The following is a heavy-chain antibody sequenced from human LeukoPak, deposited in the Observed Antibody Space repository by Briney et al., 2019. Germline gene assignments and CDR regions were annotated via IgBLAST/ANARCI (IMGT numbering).Heavy chain of an antibody. CDR2: IIPILGIA. CDR1: GGTFSSYA. Sequence: EASVKVSCKASGGTFSSYAISWVRQAPGQGLEWMGRIIPILGIANYAQKFQGRVTITADKSTSTAYMELSSLRSEDTAVYYCARGRRYDSSGYSFDYWGQGTLVTVSS. D-gene: IGHD3-22*01. CDR3: ARGRRYDSSGYSFDY. J-gene: IGHJ4*02. V-gene: IGHV1-69*04.